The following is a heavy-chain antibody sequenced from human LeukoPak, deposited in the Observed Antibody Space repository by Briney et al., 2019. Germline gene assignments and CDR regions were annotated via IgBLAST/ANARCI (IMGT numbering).Heavy chain of an antibody. J-gene: IGHJ4*02. CDR3: ARSGIVGATIDY. CDR1: GFTFSSYS. CDR2: ISSSSSYI. D-gene: IGHD1-26*01. Sequence: GGSLRLSCAASGFTFSSYSMNWVRQAPGKGLEWVSSISSSSSYIYYADSVKGRFTISRDNAKNSLYLKMNSLRAEDTAAYYCARSGIVGATIDYWGQGTLVTVSS. V-gene: IGHV3-21*01.